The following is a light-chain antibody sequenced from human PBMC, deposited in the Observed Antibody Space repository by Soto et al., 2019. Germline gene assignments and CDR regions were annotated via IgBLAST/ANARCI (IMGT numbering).Light chain of an antibody. J-gene: IGKJ2*01. Sequence: EIVMTQSPATLSVSPGERATLSCRASQSIGDNLAWYQWKPGQPPRLLFYRASSRSTDVPARFIGSGSGTEFTLNIASLQSEDFAVYYCLQHDKWPHTFGQGTKL. CDR3: LQHDKWPHT. CDR2: RAS. V-gene: IGKV3-15*01. CDR1: QSIGDN.